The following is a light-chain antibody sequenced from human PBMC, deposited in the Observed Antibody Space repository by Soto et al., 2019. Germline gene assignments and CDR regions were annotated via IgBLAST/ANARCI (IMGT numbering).Light chain of an antibody. V-gene: IGKV3-15*01. CDR2: GAS. Sequence: EVVMTQSPDTLSVSPGERATLSCRASQSVSSNLAWYQQKLGQAPRLLIYGASTRATGISAKFSGSGSGTEFTLTISSLQSEDFASYYCQQYNNWPRTFGQGTRVEIK. J-gene: IGKJ1*01. CDR3: QQYNNWPRT. CDR1: QSVSSN.